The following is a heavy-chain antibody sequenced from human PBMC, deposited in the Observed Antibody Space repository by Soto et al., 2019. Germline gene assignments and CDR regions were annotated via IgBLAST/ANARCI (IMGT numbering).Heavy chain of an antibody. CDR1: GFTFSSYA. Sequence: HPGGSLRLSCAASGFTFSSYAMSWVRQAPGKGLEWVSAISGSGGSTYYADSVKGRFTISRDNSKNTLYLQMNSLRAEDTAVYYCAKDIFTRSGDSSSSCDYWGQGTLVTVSS. J-gene: IGHJ4*02. CDR2: ISGSGGST. CDR3: AKDIFTRSGDSSSSCDY. V-gene: IGHV3-23*01. D-gene: IGHD6-6*01.